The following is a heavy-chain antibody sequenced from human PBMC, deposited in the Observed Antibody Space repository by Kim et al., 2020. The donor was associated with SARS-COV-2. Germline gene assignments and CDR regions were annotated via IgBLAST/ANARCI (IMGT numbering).Heavy chain of an antibody. Sequence: GGSLRLSCAASGFTFSSYAMHWVRQAPGKGLEWVAVISYDGSNKYYADSVKGRFTISRDNSKNTLYLQMNSLRAEDTAVYYCARGGYCSGGSCYASHYYYGMDVWGQGTTVTVSS. V-gene: IGHV3-30*04. CDR1: GFTFSSYA. D-gene: IGHD2-15*01. CDR2: ISYDGSNK. J-gene: IGHJ6*02. CDR3: ARGGYCSGGSCYASHYYYGMDV.